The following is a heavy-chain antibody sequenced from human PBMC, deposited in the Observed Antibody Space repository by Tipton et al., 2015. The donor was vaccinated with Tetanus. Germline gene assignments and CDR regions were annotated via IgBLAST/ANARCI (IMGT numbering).Heavy chain of an antibody. CDR2: IIPIFGTA. J-gene: IGHJ3*02. CDR1: GGTFSSYA. Sequence: QSGPEVKKPGSSVKVSCKASGGTFSSYAISWVRQAPGQGLEWMGGIIPIFGTANYAQKFQGRVTITADESTSTAYMELSSLRSEDTAVYYCAREQQQPTHDAFEIWGQGTMVTVSS. V-gene: IGHV1-69*01. CDR3: AREQQQPTHDAFEI. D-gene: IGHD6-13*01.